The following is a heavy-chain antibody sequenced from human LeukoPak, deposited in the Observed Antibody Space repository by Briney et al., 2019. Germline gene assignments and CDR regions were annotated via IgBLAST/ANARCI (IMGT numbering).Heavy chain of an antibody. D-gene: IGHD1-26*01. CDR3: AKDGSWELRACFDY. V-gene: IGHV3-33*06. CDR2: IWYDGSNK. J-gene: IGHJ4*02. Sequence: GGSLRLSCAASGFTFSSYGMHWVRQAPGKGLEWVAVIWYDGSNKYYADSVKGRFTISRDNSKNTLYLQMNSLRAEDTAVYYCAKDGSWELRACFDYWGQGTLVTVSS. CDR1: GFTFSSYG.